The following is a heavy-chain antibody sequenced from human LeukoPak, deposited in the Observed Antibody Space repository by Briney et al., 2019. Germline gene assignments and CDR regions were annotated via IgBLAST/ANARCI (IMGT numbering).Heavy chain of an antibody. J-gene: IGHJ4*02. Sequence: GGSLTLSCAAAGFTFSSYAMSWVRQAPGKGLEWVSVIYSGGSTYYADSVKGRFTISRHNSKNTLYLQMNSLRAEDTAVYYCAREKYSLFDYWGQGTLVTVSS. CDR2: IYSGGST. D-gene: IGHD5-18*01. V-gene: IGHV3-53*04. CDR3: AREKYSLFDY. CDR1: GFTFSSYA.